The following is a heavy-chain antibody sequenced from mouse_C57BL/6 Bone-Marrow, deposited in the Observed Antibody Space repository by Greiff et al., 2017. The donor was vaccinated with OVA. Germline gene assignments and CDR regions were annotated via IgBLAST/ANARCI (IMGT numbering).Heavy chain of an antibody. D-gene: IGHD1-1*01. CDR2: IYPRSGNT. Sequence: QVQLQQSGAELARPGASVKLSCTASGYTFTSYGISWVKQRTGQGLEWIGEIYPRSGNTYYTEKFKGKATLTADKSSSTAYMELRSLTSEDSAVYFCARGGYYGTLYAMDYWGQGTSVTVSS. J-gene: IGHJ4*01. CDR3: ARGGYYGTLYAMDY. V-gene: IGHV1-81*01. CDR1: GYTFTSYG.